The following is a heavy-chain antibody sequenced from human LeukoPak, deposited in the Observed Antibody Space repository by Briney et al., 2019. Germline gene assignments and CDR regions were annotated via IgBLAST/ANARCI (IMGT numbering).Heavy chain of an antibody. CDR2: ISDDGSTK. V-gene: IGHV3-30*18. D-gene: IGHD3-10*01. CDR1: GFTFSSYG. Sequence: PGGSLRLSCAASGFTFSSYGMHWVRQAPGKGLEWVAAISDDGSTKYYSDSVKGRFTVSRDNSKDTLYLQMNSLTTEDTAVYYCAKDRYHDIRGRLDPWGQGTLVTVSS. CDR3: AKDRYHDIRGRLDP. J-gene: IGHJ5*02.